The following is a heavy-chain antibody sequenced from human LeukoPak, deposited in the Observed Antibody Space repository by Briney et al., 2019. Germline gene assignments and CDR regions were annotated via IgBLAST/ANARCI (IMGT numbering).Heavy chain of an antibody. Sequence: PSGTLSLTCAVSGGSISSSNWWSWVRQPPGKGLEWIGEIYHSGGTNYNPSLKSRVTISVDKSKNQFSLKLSSVTAADTAVYYCARDSLHYYDSSGGNWFDPWGQGTLVTVSS. CDR3: ARDSLHYYDSSGGNWFDP. CDR1: GGSISSSNW. V-gene: IGHV4-4*02. CDR2: IYHSGGT. D-gene: IGHD3-22*01. J-gene: IGHJ5*02.